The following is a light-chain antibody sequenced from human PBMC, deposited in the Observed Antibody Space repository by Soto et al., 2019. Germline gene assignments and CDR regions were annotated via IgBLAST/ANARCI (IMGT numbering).Light chain of an antibody. CDR2: GAS. J-gene: IGKJ3*01. Sequence: EIVLTQSPGSLSLSPGERATLSCRASQSVSSSYLAWYQQKPGQAPRLLIYGASNRATGVPDRFSGSGSGTDFTLTISRLEPEDFAVFYCQQFGDSVFTFGPGTNVDI. CDR1: QSVSSSY. V-gene: IGKV3-20*01. CDR3: QQFGDSVFT.